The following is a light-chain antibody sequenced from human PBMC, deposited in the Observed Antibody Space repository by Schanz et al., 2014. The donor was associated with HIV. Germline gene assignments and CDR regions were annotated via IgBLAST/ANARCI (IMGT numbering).Light chain of an antibody. V-gene: IGLV1-51*01. CDR1: SSNIGNNY. Sequence: QSVLTQPPSVSAAPGQKVTISCSGSSSNIGNNYVSWYQQLPGTAPKVLIYDNNKRPSGIPDRFSGSKSGTSATLGITGLQTGDEADYYCGTWDSSLSAKVFGGGTKVTVL. J-gene: IGLJ2*01. CDR2: DNN. CDR3: GTWDSSLSAKV.